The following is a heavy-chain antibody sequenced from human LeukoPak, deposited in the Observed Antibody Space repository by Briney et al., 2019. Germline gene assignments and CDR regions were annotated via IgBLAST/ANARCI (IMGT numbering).Heavy chain of an antibody. D-gene: IGHD3-22*01. CDR3: ARGGGSSAYYLDY. CDR1: GGSISSGSYY. Sequence: PSETLSLTCTVSGGSISSGSYYWSWIRQPPGKGLEWIGFIYHTGSSNYNPSLKSRVTISVDTSKNQFSLKLSSVTAADTAVYYCARGGGSSAYYLDYWGQGTLVTVSS. CDR2: IYHTGSS. J-gene: IGHJ4*02. V-gene: IGHV4-61*01.